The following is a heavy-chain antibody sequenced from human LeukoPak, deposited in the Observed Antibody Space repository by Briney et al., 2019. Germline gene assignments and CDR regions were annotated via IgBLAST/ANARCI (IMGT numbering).Heavy chain of an antibody. V-gene: IGHV1-18*01. Sequence: ASVKVSCKASGYIFTSYYINCVRQAPGQGLEWMGWISGYNGRTDYAQMLQGRVTMTTDTSTSTAYMELRGLTSDDTAVYYCARGDNYKMLYYFEYWGQGTLVAVSS. CDR3: ARGDNYKMLYYFEY. D-gene: IGHD1-1*01. J-gene: IGHJ4*02. CDR2: ISGYNGRT. CDR1: GYIFTSYY.